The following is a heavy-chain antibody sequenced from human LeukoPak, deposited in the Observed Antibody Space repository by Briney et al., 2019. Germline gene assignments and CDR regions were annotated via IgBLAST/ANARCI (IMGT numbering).Heavy chain of an antibody. V-gene: IGHV7-4-1*02. Sequence: ASVKVSCKASGYSFTGSAMNWVRQAPGQGLEWMGWINTNTGNPTYAQGFTGRFVFSLDTSVSTAYIQISSLKTEDTAVYYCARHVLESVRAFDIWGQGTMVTVSS. J-gene: IGHJ3*02. D-gene: IGHD2/OR15-2a*01. CDR1: GYSFTGSA. CDR2: INTNTGNP. CDR3: ARHVLESVRAFDI.